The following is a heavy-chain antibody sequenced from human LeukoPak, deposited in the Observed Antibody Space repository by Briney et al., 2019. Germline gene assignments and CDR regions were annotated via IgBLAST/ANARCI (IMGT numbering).Heavy chain of an antibody. Sequence: GGSLRLSCAASGFTFSRYWMSWVRQAPRKGLEWVANIKQDGSETYYVDSVKGGFTTSRDTAQNSLYLQMNSLRAEHTAIYYCAKYGPQDSGSSHFAYWGQGALVTVSS. J-gene: IGHJ4*02. CDR1: GFTFSRYW. CDR3: AKYGPQDSGSSHFAY. CDR2: IKQDGSET. D-gene: IGHD1-26*01. V-gene: IGHV3-7*03.